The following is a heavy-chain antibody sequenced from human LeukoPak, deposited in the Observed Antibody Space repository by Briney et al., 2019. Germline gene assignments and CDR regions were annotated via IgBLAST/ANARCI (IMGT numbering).Heavy chain of an antibody. CDR1: GYSYTNNW. J-gene: IGHJ3*02. Sequence: GESLKISCKGSGYSYTNNWISWVRQMPGKGLEWMGKIDPSDSYTNYSPSFQGQVTISSDKSISTAYLQWSSLKASDTAMYYCARVRNGGNSHGASDIWGQGTVVTVSS. V-gene: IGHV5-10-1*01. D-gene: IGHD4-23*01. CDR2: IDPSDSYT. CDR3: ARVRNGGNSHGASDI.